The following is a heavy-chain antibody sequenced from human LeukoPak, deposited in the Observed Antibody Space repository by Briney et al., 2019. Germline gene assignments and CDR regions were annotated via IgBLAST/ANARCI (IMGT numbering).Heavy chain of an antibody. CDR2: INHSGST. CDR3: ARGYYGSGSSYYYYYYMDV. V-gene: IGHV4-34*01. J-gene: IGHJ6*03. D-gene: IGHD3-10*01. CDR1: GGSFSGYY. Sequence: SETLSLTCAVYGGSFSGYYWSWIRQPPGKGLEWIGEINHSGSTNYNPSLKSRVTISVDTSKNQFSLKLNSVTAADTAVYYCARGYYGSGSSYYYYYYMDVWGKGTTVTVSS.